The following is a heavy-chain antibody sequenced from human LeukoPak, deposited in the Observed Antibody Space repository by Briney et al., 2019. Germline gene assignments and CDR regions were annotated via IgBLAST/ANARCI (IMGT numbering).Heavy chain of an antibody. D-gene: IGHD1-26*01. CDR1: GYTLTELS. V-gene: IGHV1-24*01. Sequence: ASVKVSCKVSGYTLTELSMHWVRQAPGKGLEWMGGFDPEDGETIYAQKFQGRVTMTEDTSTDTAYMELSRLRSDDTAVYYCWWELRRSGANFDYWGQGTLVTVSS. CDR3: WWELRRSGANFDY. J-gene: IGHJ4*02. CDR2: FDPEDGET.